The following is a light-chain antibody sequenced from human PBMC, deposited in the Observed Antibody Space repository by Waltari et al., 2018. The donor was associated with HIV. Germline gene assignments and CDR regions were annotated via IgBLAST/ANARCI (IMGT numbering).Light chain of an antibody. CDR3: QSADITGTLGV. Sequence: SYELAQPPSVSVSPGQTARLTCSGDALPRQFVYWYQQKPGQAPIVVIYKDSERPSVFPERFSGFISGTTATLTISAVQAEDEADYYCQSADITGTLGVFGGGTRLTV. J-gene: IGLJ2*01. CDR1: ALPRQF. CDR2: KDS. V-gene: IGLV3-25*03.